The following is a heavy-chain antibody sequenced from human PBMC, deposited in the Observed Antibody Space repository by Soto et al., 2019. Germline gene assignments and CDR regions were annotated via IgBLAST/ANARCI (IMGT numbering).Heavy chain of an antibody. D-gene: IGHD2-15*01. Sequence: GGSLRLSCAASGFTFSSYAMSWVRQAPGKGLEWVSAISGSGGSTYYADSLKGRFTISRDNSKNTLYLQMNSLRAEDTAVYYCAIDIVVVVAATSLYRFDYWGQGTLVTVSS. V-gene: IGHV3-23*01. CDR1: GFTFSSYA. CDR3: AIDIVVVVAATSLYRFDY. J-gene: IGHJ4*02. CDR2: ISGSGGST.